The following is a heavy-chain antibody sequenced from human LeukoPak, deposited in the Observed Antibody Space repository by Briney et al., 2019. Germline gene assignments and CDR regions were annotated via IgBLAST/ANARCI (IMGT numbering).Heavy chain of an antibody. CDR3: ARAPIAAAGTDDY. CDR1: GFTFSDHY. CDR2: IRNKANSYTT. V-gene: IGHV3-72*01. D-gene: IGHD6-13*01. J-gene: IGHJ4*02. Sequence: GGSLRLSCAASGFTFSDHYMDWVRQAPGKGLEWVGRIRNKANSYTTEYTASVKGRFTISRDDSKNSLYLQMNSLKTEDTAVYYCARAPIAAAGTDDYWGQGTLVTVSS.